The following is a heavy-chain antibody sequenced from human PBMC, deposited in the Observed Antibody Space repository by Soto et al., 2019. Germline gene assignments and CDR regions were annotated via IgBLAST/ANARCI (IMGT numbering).Heavy chain of an antibody. CDR3: ARHPNSGWLGY. Sequence: QLQLQESGPGLVKPSETLSLTCTVSGGSISSSSYYWAWIRQPPGKGLEWIGSVYYSGNTYYGPSLTSRVTLSVDTSKNQFSLKLSSVTAADTAVYYCARHPNSGWLGYWGQGILVTVSS. V-gene: IGHV4-39*01. CDR2: VYYSGNT. CDR1: GGSISSSSYY. J-gene: IGHJ4*02. D-gene: IGHD5-12*01.